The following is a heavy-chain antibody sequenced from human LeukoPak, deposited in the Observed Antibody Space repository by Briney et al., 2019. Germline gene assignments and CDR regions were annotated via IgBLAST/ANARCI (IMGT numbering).Heavy chain of an antibody. CDR1: GGSISSYY. CDR3: ATLTNYDLSH. J-gene: IGHJ4*02. CDR2: IYYSGST. Sequence: SETLSLTCTVSGGSISSYYWSWIRQPPGKGLEWIGYIYYSGSTNYNPSLKSRVTISVDTSKNQFSLNLSSVTAADTAVYYCATLTNYDLSHWGQGTLVTVSS. D-gene: IGHD3-3*01. V-gene: IGHV4-59*01.